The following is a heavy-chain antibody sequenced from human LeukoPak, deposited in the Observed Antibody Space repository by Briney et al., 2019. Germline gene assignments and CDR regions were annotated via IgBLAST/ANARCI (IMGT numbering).Heavy chain of an antibody. V-gene: IGHV3-30*02. CDR3: ESKDIVVVPAGRDRYFDL. J-gene: IGHJ2*01. CDR2: IRYDGSNK. D-gene: IGHD2-2*01. CDR1: GFTFSSYG. Sequence: SGGSLRLSCAASGFTFSSYGMHWVRQAPGKGLEWVAFIRYDGSNKYYADSVKGRFTISRDNSKNTLYLQMNSLRAEDTAVYHCESKDIVVVPAGRDRYFDLWGRGTLVTVSS.